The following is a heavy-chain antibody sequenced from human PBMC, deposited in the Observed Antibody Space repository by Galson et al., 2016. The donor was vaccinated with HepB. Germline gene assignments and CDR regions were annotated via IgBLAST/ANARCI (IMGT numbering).Heavy chain of an antibody. Sequence: SLRLSCAASGFIVSSNYMTWVRQAPGKGLEWVSVIYSGGRTYYADSVKGRFTISRDNSKNTLYLQMDSLRAEDTAIYYCARDRRPYGYYYFDSWGQGTLVTVSS. V-gene: IGHV3-53*01. CDR2: IYSGGRT. CDR1: GFIVSSNY. J-gene: IGHJ4*02. D-gene: IGHD5-18*01. CDR3: ARDRRPYGYYYFDS.